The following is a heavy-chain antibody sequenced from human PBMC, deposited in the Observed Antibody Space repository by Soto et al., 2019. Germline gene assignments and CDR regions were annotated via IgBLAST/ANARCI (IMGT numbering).Heavy chain of an antibody. V-gene: IGHV4-30-4*01. CDR2: IYHSGAT. CDR1: GAAINSGEFY. Sequence: SETLSLTCTVSGAAINSGEFYWSWLRQPPGKGLEWIGYIYHSGATFYNRPLEGRVMMSVDTSKNQFSLKLTSMTAADTAVYYCARGAVAGWYYFDHWGQGLPVTSPQ. CDR3: ARGAVAGWYYFDH. J-gene: IGHJ4*02. D-gene: IGHD6-19*01.